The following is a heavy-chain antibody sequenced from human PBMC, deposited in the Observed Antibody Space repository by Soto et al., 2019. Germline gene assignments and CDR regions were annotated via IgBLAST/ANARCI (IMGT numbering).Heavy chain of an antibody. J-gene: IGHJ4*02. CDR2: ISGSGGST. Sequence: GGSLRLSCAASRFTFTIYAMNLFRQPPGKGLEWVSTISGSGGSTYYAESVKCRFTISRDNSRDTLYLQMNSLRAEDTAVYYCAKDPPPPVQYWGQGTLVTVSS. CDR3: AKDPPPPVQY. V-gene: IGHV3-23*01. CDR1: RFTFTIYA.